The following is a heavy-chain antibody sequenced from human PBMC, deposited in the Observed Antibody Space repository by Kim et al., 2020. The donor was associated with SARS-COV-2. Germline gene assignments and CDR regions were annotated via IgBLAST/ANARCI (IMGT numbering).Heavy chain of an antibody. J-gene: IGHJ4*02. V-gene: IGHV3-23*01. CDR1: GTSFSGYA. CDR3: VLCSGEHFDY. Sequence: GGSLRLSCRTPGTSFSGYALIWARQAPGKGLEWVSTISLAAGWTHYADSVKGRFTISRNSDTLFLQMTNLGVEDTAMYYCVLCSGEHFDYWGQGTLVTVSS. CDR2: ISLAAGWT. D-gene: IGHD3-10*01.